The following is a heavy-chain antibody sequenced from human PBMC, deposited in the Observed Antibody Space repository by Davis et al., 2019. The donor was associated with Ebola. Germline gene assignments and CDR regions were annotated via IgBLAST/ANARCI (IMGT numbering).Heavy chain of an antibody. Sequence: GESLKISCADSVITFSSYAMTWVRQAPGKGLEWVAVISYDGSNKYYADSVKGRFTISRDNSKNTLYLQMNSLRAEDTAVYYCARVGVWNYWGQGTLVTVSS. V-gene: IGHV3-30*03. CDR1: VITFSSYA. J-gene: IGHJ4*02. CDR2: ISYDGSNK. D-gene: IGHD2-8*01. CDR3: ARVGVWNY.